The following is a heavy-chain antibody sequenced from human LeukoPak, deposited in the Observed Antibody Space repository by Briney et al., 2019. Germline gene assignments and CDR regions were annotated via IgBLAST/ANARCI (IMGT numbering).Heavy chain of an antibody. V-gene: IGHV2-70*11. J-gene: IGHJ4*02. D-gene: IGHD3-22*01. Sequence: SGPALVKPTQTLTLTCTFTGFSLSTGGMCVSWIRQPPGKALEWLARIDWDNDKYYSTSLKTRLTISKDTSKNQVVLTMTNMDPVDTATYYCARGYYDTSAYIDYWGQGTLVTVSS. CDR1: GFSLSTGGMC. CDR2: IDWDNDK. CDR3: ARGYYDTSAYIDY.